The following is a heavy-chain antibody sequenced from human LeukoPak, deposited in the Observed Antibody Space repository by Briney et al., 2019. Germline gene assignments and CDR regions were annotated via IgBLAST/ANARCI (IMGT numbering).Heavy chain of an antibody. J-gene: IGHJ5*02. CDR3: ASAGPTGWYDP. Sequence: ASVKVSCKASGGTFSSYAISWVRQAPGQGLEWMGWINPNSGGTNSAQKFQGRVTMTRDTSISTAYMELSRLRSDDTAVYYCASAGPTGWYDPWGQGTLVTVSS. CDR1: GGTFSSYA. D-gene: IGHD1-14*01. V-gene: IGHV1-2*02. CDR2: INPNSGGT.